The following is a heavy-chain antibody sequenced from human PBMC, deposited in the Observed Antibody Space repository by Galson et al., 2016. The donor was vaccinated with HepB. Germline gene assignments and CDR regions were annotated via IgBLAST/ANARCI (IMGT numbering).Heavy chain of an antibody. D-gene: IGHD1-1*01. Sequence: SVKVSCKASGGSFSSYGFSWVRQAPGEGLEWMGGIIPIFGTANFAQKFQDRVSITADESTSTVYMELRRLRSGDTAIYYCVRGPIGIYWYFDLWSRGTLVTVSS. CDR2: IIPIFGTA. J-gene: IGHJ2*01. CDR1: GGSFSSYG. CDR3: VRGPIGIYWYFDL. V-gene: IGHV1-69*13.